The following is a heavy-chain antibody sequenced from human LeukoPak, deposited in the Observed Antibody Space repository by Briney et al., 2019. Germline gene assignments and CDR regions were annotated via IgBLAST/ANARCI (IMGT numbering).Heavy chain of an antibody. D-gene: IGHD3-10*01. CDR2: INHSGST. Sequence: PSETLSLTCAVYGGSFSGYYWSWIRQPPGKGLEWIGEINHSGSTNYNPSLKSRVTISVDTSKNQFSLKLSSVTAADTAVYYCARRSVLWFGEYYFDYWGQGTLVTVSS. CDR1: GGSFSGYY. CDR3: ARRSVLWFGEYYFDY. J-gene: IGHJ4*02. V-gene: IGHV4-34*01.